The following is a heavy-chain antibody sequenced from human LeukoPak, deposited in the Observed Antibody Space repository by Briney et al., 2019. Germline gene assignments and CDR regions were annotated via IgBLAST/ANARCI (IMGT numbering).Heavy chain of an antibody. CDR3: SRQGSRSWYGDFDY. D-gene: IGHD6-13*01. Sequence: SETLSLTCAVSGYSISSGSYWGWVRQPPGKGLEWIGSIYHSGDTYYNPSLRSRLTISVDKFKNQFSLKLTSLTAADTAVYYCSRQGSRSWYGDFDYWGPGNPGHRPL. CDR2: IYHSGDT. V-gene: IGHV4-38-2*01. J-gene: IGHJ4*02. CDR1: GYSISSGSY.